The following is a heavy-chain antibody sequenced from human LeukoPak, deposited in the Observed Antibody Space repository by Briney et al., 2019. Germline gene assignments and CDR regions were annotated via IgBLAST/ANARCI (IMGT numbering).Heavy chain of an antibody. J-gene: IGHJ4*02. Sequence: PGGSLRLSCAASGFTFNSYSMNWVRQAPGKGLEWVSSISGSNSYIYYADSMKGRFTISRDNAKNSLYLQMNSLRAEDTALYYCAREYTAMVTAYFDYWGQGTLVTVSS. CDR2: ISGSNSYI. D-gene: IGHD5-18*01. CDR1: GFTFNSYS. CDR3: AREYTAMVTAYFDY. V-gene: IGHV3-21*04.